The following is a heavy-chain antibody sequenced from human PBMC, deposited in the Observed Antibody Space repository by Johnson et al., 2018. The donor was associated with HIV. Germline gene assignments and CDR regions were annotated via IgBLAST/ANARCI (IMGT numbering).Heavy chain of an antibody. CDR2: ISYDGSNK. CDR1: GFTLSSYA. J-gene: IGHJ3*02. Sequence: QVQLVESGGGVVQPGRSLRLSCAASGFTLSSYAMHWVRQAPGKGLEWVAVISYDGSNKYYADSVKGRFTISRDKSKNTLYLQMNSLRAEDTAVYYCARDQGNYYDRSGKPKRAFDIWGQGTMVTVSS. CDR3: ARDQGNYYDRSGKPKRAFDI. V-gene: IGHV3-30-3*01. D-gene: IGHD3-22*01.